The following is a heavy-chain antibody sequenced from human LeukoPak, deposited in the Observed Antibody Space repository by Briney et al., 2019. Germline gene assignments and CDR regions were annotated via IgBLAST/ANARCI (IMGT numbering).Heavy chain of an antibody. CDR2: IKQDGSEK. V-gene: IGHV3-7*01. J-gene: IGHJ4*02. Sequence: GGSLRLSCAASGFTFSSYWMSWVRQAPGKGLEWVANIKQDGSEKYYVDSVKGRFTISRDNSKNTLYLQMGSLRAEDMAVYYCARVSGQQAFDYWGQGTLVTVSS. CDR1: GFTFSSYW. CDR3: ARVSGQQAFDY. D-gene: IGHD6-13*01.